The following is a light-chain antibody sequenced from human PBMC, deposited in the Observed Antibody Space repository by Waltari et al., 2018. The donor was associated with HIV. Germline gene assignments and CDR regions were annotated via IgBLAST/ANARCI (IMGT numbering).Light chain of an antibody. CDR1: SSDVGGYNY. J-gene: IGLJ1*01. CDR2: DVS. Sequence: QSALTQPASVSGSPGQSITIPCTGTSSDVGGYNYVSWYQQHPGKAPKLMIYDVSNRPSGVSNRFSGSKSGNSASLTISGLQAEDEADYYCSSYTSSSTFFVFGTGTKVTVV. V-gene: IGLV2-14*03. CDR3: SSYTSSSTFFV.